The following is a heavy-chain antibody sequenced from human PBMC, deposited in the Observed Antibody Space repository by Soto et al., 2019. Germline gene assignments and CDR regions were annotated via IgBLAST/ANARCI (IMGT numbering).Heavy chain of an antibody. V-gene: IGHV3-33*01. Sequence: GGSLRLSCAASGSSLSNYGMHWVRQTPGKGLEWVATLSFDGADKYHADSVKGRFSISRDNSKNTFFLEMNSLRAEDTAVYYCARHLRLGESRRFDYWGQGALVTVSS. D-gene: IGHD3-10*01. CDR2: LSFDGADK. CDR1: GSSLSNYG. J-gene: IGHJ4*02. CDR3: ARHLRLGESRRFDY.